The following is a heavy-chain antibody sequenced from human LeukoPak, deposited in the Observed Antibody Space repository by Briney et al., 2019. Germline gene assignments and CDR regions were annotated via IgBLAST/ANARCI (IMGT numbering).Heavy chain of an antibody. CDR1: GYTVSSNY. D-gene: IGHD6-6*01. CDR3: ARAGYSEYSRSSHYDY. CDR2: IHSGGST. J-gene: IGHJ4*02. V-gene: IGHV3-53*01. Sequence: PGGSLRLSCAASGYTVSSNYMSWVRQAPGKGLEWVSVIHSGGSTYYADSVKGRFTISRDNSKNTLYLQMNSLRAEDTAVYYCARAGYSEYSRSSHYDYWGQGTLVTVSS.